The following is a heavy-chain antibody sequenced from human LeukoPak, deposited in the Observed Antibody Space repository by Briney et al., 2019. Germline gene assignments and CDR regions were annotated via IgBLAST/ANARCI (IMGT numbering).Heavy chain of an antibody. CDR2: ISYDGSNK. V-gene: IGHV3-30*04. J-gene: IGHJ6*02. CDR1: GFTFSSYA. D-gene: IGHD6-19*01. Sequence: QSGGSLRLSCAASGFTFSSYAMHWVRQAPGKGLEWVAVISYDGSNKYYADSVKGRFTISRDNSKNTPYLQMNSLRAEDTAVYYCARDIAVAGMDAAYGMGYYYGMDVWGQGTTVTVSS. CDR3: ARDIAVAGMDAAYGMGYYYGMDV.